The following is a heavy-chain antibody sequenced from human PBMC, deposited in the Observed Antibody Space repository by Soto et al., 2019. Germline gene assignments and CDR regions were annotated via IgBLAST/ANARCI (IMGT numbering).Heavy chain of an antibody. CDR3: ARKIERIAAAGTGYYYGIDV. D-gene: IGHD6-13*01. V-gene: IGHV1-69*01. J-gene: IGHJ6*02. CDR2: IIPIFGTA. Sequence: QVQLVQSGAEVKKPGSSVKVSCKASGGTFSSYAISWVRQAPGQGLEWMGGIIPIFGTANYAQKFQGRVTITADESTSTAYMERSSLRSEDTAVYYCARKIERIAAAGTGYYYGIDVWGQGTTVTVSS. CDR1: GGTFSSYA.